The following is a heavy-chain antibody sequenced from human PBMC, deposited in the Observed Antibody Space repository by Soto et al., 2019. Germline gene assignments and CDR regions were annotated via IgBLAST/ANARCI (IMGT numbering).Heavy chain of an antibody. D-gene: IGHD3-9*01. CDR2: INHSGST. CDR1: GGSFSGYY. J-gene: IGHJ6*02. CDR3: ARLTNTPGYYYGMDV. Sequence: PSGTLSLTCAVYGGSFSGYYWSWIRQPPGKGLEWIGEINHSGSTNYNPSLKSRVTISVDTSKNQFSLKLSSVTAADTAVYYCARLTNTPGYYYGMDVWGQGTTVTVSS. V-gene: IGHV4-34*01.